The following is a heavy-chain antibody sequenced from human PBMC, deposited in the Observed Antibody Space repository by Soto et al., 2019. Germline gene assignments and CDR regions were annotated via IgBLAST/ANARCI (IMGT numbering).Heavy chain of an antibody. CDR3: ARLLAYSSSWFDY. CDR2: IYYSGST. D-gene: IGHD6-13*01. CDR1: ADSFSTSY. J-gene: IGHJ5*01. Sequence: SETLSLTCAVSADSFSTSYWNWIRQPPGKGLEWIGYIYYSGSTNYNPSLKNRATISIDTSKSQFSLRLDSVTAADTAVYYCARLLAYSSSWFDYWGQGTLVTVSS. V-gene: IGHV4-59*08.